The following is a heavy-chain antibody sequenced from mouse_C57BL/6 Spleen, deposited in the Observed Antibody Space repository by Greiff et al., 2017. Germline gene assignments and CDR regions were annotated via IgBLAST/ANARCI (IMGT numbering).Heavy chain of an antibody. J-gene: IGHJ4*01. Sequence: DVQLVESGGGLVKPGGSLKLSCAASGFTFSSYAMSWVRQTPEKRLEWVATISDGGSYTYYPDNVKGRFTISRDNAKNNLYLQMSHLKSEDTAMYYCARGAYDGYYPYAMDYWGQGTSVTVSS. D-gene: IGHD2-3*01. CDR2: ISDGGSYT. CDR1: GFTFSSYA. V-gene: IGHV5-4*01. CDR3: ARGAYDGYYPYAMDY.